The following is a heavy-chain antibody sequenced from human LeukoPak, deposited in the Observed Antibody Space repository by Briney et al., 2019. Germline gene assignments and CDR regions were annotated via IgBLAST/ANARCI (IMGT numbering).Heavy chain of an antibody. Sequence: PSETLSLTCTVSGGSISSSSYYWGWIRQPPGKGLEWIGSIYYSGSTYYNPSLKSRVTISVDTSKNQFSLQLNSVTPGDTAVYYCGRASGSHTFFDYWGQGTLVTVSP. CDR2: IYYSGST. CDR1: GGSISSSSYY. J-gene: IGHJ4*02. V-gene: IGHV4-39*01. D-gene: IGHD1-26*01. CDR3: GRASGSHTFFDY.